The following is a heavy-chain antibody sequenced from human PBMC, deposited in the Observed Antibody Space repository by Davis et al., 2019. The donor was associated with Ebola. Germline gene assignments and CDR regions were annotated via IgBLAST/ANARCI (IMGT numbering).Heavy chain of an antibody. CDR3: ARTDRVCRGGVCYSGDDFDF. V-gene: IGHV4-59*01. CDR1: GGSISGFY. D-gene: IGHD2-15*01. J-gene: IGHJ4*02. CDR2: IYYSGKT. Sequence: MPSETLSLTCTVSGGSISGFYWSWIRQPPGKGLELIGYIYYSGKTNYNPSLKSRVTISVDTSKNQFSLKLSYVTAADTAVYYCARTDRVCRGGVCYSGDDFDFWGQGTLVTVSS.